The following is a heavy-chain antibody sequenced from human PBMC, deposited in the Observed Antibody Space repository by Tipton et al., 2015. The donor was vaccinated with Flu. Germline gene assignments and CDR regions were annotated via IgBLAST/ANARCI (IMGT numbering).Heavy chain of an antibody. CDR2: MKPNSGNT. V-gene: IGHV1-8*01. J-gene: IGHJ4*02. CDR3: ARVGVGDFSSGYLFAS. Sequence: QLVQSGAEVKKPGASVKVSCKASGHTFTSYDFHWVRQATGQGLEWMGWMKPNSGNTGYAQKFQGRVTMTSNTSISTAYMELSSLRSEDTAVYYCARVGVGDFSSGYLFASWGQGPLVTLPS. D-gene: IGHD3-3*01. CDR1: GHTFTSYD.